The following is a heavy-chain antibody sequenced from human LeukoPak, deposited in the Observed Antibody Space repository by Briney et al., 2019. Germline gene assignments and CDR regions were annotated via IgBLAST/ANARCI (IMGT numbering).Heavy chain of an antibody. J-gene: IGHJ4*02. Sequence: GGSLRLSCAASGFTFSSYAMHWVRQAPGKGLEWVAVISYDGTNIYSADSVKGRFTLSRDNSKNTLYLQMNSLRAEDAAVYYCARVSDGPSYDILTYFEYWGQGTLVTVSS. CDR1: GFTFSSYA. D-gene: IGHD3-9*01. CDR2: ISYDGTNI. CDR3: ARVSDGPSYDILTYFEY. V-gene: IGHV3-30-3*01.